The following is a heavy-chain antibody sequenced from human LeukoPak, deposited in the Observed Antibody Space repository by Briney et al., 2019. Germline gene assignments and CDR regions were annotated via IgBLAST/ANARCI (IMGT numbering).Heavy chain of an antibody. D-gene: IGHD2-15*01. Sequence: GGSLRLSCAASGFTFSNYAMHWVRQAPGKGLEWVAAISYDGSKKYYADSVKGRFSISRDNSKNTLYLQMDSLRAEDTAVYYCARRYCSGGSCYSYFDYWGQGTLVTVSS. V-gene: IGHV3-30*07. CDR2: ISYDGSKK. CDR1: GFTFSNYA. CDR3: ARRYCSGGSCYSYFDY. J-gene: IGHJ4*02.